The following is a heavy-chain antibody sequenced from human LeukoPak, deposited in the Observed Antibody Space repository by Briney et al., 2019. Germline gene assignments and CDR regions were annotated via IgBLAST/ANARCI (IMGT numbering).Heavy chain of an antibody. CDR3: ARRFRNWNDGTYYFDY. CDR1: VGSISSSSYY. V-gene: IGHV4-39*01. D-gene: IGHD1-1*01. CDR2: IYYSGST. Sequence: PSETLSLTCTVSVGSISSSSYYWGWTRHPPGKAREGIGSIYYSGSTYYNPSLKSRVTISIDTSKNQFSMKLSSVTAADTAVYYCARRFRNWNDGTYYFDYWGQGTLVTVSS. J-gene: IGHJ4*02.